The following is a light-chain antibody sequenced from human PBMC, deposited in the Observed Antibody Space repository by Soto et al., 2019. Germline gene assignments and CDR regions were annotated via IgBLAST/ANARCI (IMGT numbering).Light chain of an antibody. Sequence: EIVLTQSPGTLSLSPGERATLSCRASQSVANNYLAWYQQKPGQAPRLLIYCASIRATGVPYRFSGSGTGTDFTLTITRLEPEDFAVYYCQQYGSSPLMYTFGQGTNLGVK. V-gene: IGKV3-20*01. CDR2: CAS. CDR1: QSVANNY. J-gene: IGKJ2*01. CDR3: QQYGSSPLMYT.